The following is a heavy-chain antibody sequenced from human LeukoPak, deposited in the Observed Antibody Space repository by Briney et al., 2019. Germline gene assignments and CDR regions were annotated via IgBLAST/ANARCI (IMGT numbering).Heavy chain of an antibody. CDR1: GFTVSSNY. CDR2: ISGSGGST. V-gene: IGHV3-23*01. Sequence: GGSLRLSCAASGFTVSSNYMSWVRQAPGKGLEWVSAISGSGGSTYYADSVKGRFTISRDNSKNTLYLQMNSRRAEDTAVYYCAELGITMIGGVWGKGTTVTISS. CDR3: AELGITMIGGV. J-gene: IGHJ6*04. D-gene: IGHD3-10*02.